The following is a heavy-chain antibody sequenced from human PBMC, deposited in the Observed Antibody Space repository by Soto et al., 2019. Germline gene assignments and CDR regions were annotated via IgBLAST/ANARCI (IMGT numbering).Heavy chain of an antibody. V-gene: IGHV4-59*01. J-gene: IGHJ3*02. D-gene: IGHD4-4*01. CDR3: ARKRDPSTAFAI. CDR2: IYYSGST. Sequence: GKELEWIGYIYYSGSTNYNPSLKSRVTISVDTSKNQFSLKLSSVTAADTAVYYRARKRDPSTAFAIWAQGTSVT.